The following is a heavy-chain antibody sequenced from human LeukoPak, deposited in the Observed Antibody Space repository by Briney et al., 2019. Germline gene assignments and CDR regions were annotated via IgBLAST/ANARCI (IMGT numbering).Heavy chain of an antibody. CDR2: INPNSGGT. J-gene: IGHJ4*02. V-gene: IGHV1-2*02. CDR1: GYTLTGYY. CDR3: ARGGGYDYVWGSYRSAERGSDY. Sequence: GASVKVSCKASGYTLTGYYMHWVRQAPGQGLEWMGWINPNSGGTNYAQKFQGRVTMTRDTSISTAYMELSRLRSDDTAVYYCARGGGYDYVWGSYRSAERGSDYWAREPWSPSPQ. D-gene: IGHD3-16*02.